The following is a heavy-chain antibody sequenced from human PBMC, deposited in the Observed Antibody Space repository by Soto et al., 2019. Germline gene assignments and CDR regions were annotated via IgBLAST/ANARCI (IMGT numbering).Heavy chain of an antibody. D-gene: IGHD3-10*01. CDR3: ARVGGGLASLGYYGMDV. CDR1: GYTFIGYY. Sequence: SVKVSCRASGYTFIGYYIHWVRQAPGQGLEWMGWINPNSGGTNYAQRFQGWVTMTRDRSISTAYMELSRLKSDDTAVYYCARVGGGLASLGYYGMDVWGQGTTVTVSS. V-gene: IGHV1-2*04. CDR2: INPNSGGT. J-gene: IGHJ6*02.